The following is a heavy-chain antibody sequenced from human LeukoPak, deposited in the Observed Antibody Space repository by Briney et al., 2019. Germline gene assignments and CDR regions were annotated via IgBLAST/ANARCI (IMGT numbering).Heavy chain of an antibody. V-gene: IGHV1-69*13. CDR2: IIPIFGTA. CDR3: ASLAYCGGDCYSHFDY. Sequence: ASVKVSCEASGGTFSSHAISWVRQAPGQGLEWMGGIIPIFGTANYAQKFQGRVTITADESTSTAYMELSSLRSEDTAVYYCASLAYCGGDCYSHFDYWGQGTLATVSS. CDR1: GGTFSSHA. J-gene: IGHJ4*02. D-gene: IGHD2-21*02.